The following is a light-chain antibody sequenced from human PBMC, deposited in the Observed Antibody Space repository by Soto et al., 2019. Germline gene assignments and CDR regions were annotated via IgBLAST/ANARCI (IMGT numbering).Light chain of an antibody. CDR2: LNSDGIH. V-gene: IGLV4-69*01. CDR1: SGHSSYA. J-gene: IGLJ3*02. CDR3: QTWGTGIRV. Sequence: QPVLTQSPSASASLGASVKLTCTLSSGHSSYAIAWHQQQPEKGPRYLMKLNSDGIHSKGDGIPDRFSGSSSGAERYLTISSLQSEDEADYYCQTWGTGIRVFSGGTKLTVL.